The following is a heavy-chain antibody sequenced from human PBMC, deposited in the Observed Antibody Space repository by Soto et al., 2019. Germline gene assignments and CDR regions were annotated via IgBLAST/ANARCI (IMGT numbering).Heavy chain of an antibody. CDR3: ARFSGSYYYAMDV. CDR2: INHSGVT. J-gene: IGHJ6*02. D-gene: IGHD6-19*01. CDR1: GGSFSPNY. V-gene: IGHV4-34*01. Sequence: PSETLSLTCTVSGGSFSPNYWAWIRQPPGKGLEWIGEINHSGVTNYKPSLKRRVTISVDTSKNQFSLQLKSVTAADTALYYCARFSGSYYYAMDVWGQGSTGTVSS.